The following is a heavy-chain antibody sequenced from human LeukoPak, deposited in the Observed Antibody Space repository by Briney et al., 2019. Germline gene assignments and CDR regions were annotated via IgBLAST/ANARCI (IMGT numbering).Heavy chain of an antibody. Sequence: GGSLRLSCAASGFTFSSYEMNWVRQAPGKGLEWVSYISSSGSTIYYADSVKGRFTISRDNAKNSLYLQMNNLTAEDTGVYYCAGLLYWVTTGHLYFFDSWGQGTLVSVSS. CDR2: ISSSGSTI. CDR3: AGLLYWVTTGHLYFFDS. D-gene: IGHD4-17*01. CDR1: GFTFSSYE. V-gene: IGHV3-48*03. J-gene: IGHJ4*02.